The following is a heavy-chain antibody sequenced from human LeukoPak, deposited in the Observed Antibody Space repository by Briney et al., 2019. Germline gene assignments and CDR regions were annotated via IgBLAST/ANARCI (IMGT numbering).Heavy chain of an antibody. D-gene: IGHD5-18*01. J-gene: IGHJ4*02. Sequence: SETLSLTCTVSGGSISSYYWSWSRQPPGKGLEWIGYIYYSGSTNYNPSLKSRVTISVDTSKNQFSLKLSSVTAADTAVYYCARDGDTAMVPDYWGQGTLVTVSS. CDR2: IYYSGST. CDR1: GGSISSYY. CDR3: ARDGDTAMVPDY. V-gene: IGHV4-59*01.